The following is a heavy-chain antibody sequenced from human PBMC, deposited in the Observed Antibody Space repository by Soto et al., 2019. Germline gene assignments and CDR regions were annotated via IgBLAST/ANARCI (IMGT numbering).Heavy chain of an antibody. D-gene: IGHD6-13*01. CDR2: ISAYNGNT. CDR1: GYTVTSYG. Sequence: QVQLVQSGAEVKKPGASVKVSCKASGYTVTSYGISWVRQAPGQGLEWMGWISAYNGNTNYAQKLQGRVTMTTDTSTCTAYMELRNLRSADTAVYYCARRSDGYSSSWYFDPWGQGTLVTVSS. J-gene: IGHJ5*02. V-gene: IGHV1-18*01. CDR3: ARRSDGYSSSWYFDP.